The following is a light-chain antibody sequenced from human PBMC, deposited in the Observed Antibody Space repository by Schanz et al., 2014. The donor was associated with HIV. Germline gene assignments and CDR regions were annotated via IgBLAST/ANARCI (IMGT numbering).Light chain of an antibody. J-gene: IGKJ2*01. CDR3: QQSNTFPYT. V-gene: IGKV1-5*03. Sequence: IQMTQSPSTVSASVGDRVTITCRASQTIGRFLAWYQQKPGSAPVLLIYQASTLETGVPSRFSGSGSGTEFTLTISSLQPDDFATYYCQQSNTFPYTFGQGTKLETK. CDR1: QTIGRF. CDR2: QAS.